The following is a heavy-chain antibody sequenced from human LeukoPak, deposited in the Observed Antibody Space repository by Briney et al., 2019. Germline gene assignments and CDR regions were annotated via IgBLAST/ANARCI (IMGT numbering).Heavy chain of an antibody. D-gene: IGHD1-26*01. Sequence: GASVKVSCKASGYTFTSYGISWVRQAPGQGLEWMGWISAYNGNTNYAQKFQGRVTITADKSTSTAYMELSSLRSEDTAVYYCASTSGSYGAFDIWGQGTMVTVSS. CDR2: ISAYNGNT. CDR3: ASTSGSYGAFDI. V-gene: IGHV1-18*01. J-gene: IGHJ3*02. CDR1: GYTFTSYG.